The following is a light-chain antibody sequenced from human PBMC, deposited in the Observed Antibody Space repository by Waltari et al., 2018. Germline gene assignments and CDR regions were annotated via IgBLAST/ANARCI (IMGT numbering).Light chain of an antibody. Sequence: QLVLTQPPSASASLRASVKLTCTLSSGHSDYAIAWHQQQPRKGPRYLMRVNSDGSHKKGDGIPDRFSGSSSGAERFLTISSLQSEDEADYFCQTWGFGIEVFGGGTKLTVL. CDR2: VNSDGSH. J-gene: IGLJ3*02. V-gene: IGLV4-69*01. CDR1: SGHSDYA. CDR3: QTWGFGIEV.